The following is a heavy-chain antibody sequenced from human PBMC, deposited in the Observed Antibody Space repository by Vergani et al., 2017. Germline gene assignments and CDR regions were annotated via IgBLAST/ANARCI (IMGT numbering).Heavy chain of an antibody. CDR1: GYSFTSYW. V-gene: IGHV5-51*01. CDR3: ARSVVPAALSDAFDS. D-gene: IGHD2-2*01. Sequence: EVQLVQSGAEVKKPGESLKISCKGSGYSFTSYWIGWVRQMPGKGLEWLGIIYPGDSDTRYSPSFQGQVTLTADKSISTAYLQWCSLKASDTAMYYCARSVVPAALSDAFDSWGQGTMVTVSS. J-gene: IGHJ3*02. CDR2: IYPGDSDT.